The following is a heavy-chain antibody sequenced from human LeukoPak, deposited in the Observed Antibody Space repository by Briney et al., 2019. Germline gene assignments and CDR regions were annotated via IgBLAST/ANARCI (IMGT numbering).Heavy chain of an antibody. J-gene: IGHJ3*02. CDR3: ANGELDYYDSSGYQDAFDI. CDR1: GFTFSSYG. Sequence: GALRLSCAASGFTFSSYGMHWVRQAPGKGLEWVAVISYDGSNKYYADSVKGRFTISRDNSKNTLYLQMNSLRAEDTAAYYCANGELDYYDSSGYQDAFDIWGQGTMVTVSS. D-gene: IGHD3-22*01. CDR2: ISYDGSNK. V-gene: IGHV3-30*18.